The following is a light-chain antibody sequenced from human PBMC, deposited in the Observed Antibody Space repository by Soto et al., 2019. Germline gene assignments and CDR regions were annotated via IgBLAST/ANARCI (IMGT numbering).Light chain of an antibody. V-gene: IGKV2D-29*01. CDR1: QSFLHSDGKTY. Sequence: VITQTPRSLSVTPEDPASISSKSRQSFLHSDGKTYFYWYLQKPGQPPQLLIYKASTLKSGVPSRFSGSGSGTEFTLTISSLQPDDFATYYCQHYNSYSEAFGQGTKVDIK. CDR3: QHYNSYSEA. J-gene: IGKJ1*01. CDR2: KAS.